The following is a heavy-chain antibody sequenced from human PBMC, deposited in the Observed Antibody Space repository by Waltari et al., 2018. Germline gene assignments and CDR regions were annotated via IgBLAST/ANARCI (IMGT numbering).Heavy chain of an antibody. CDR1: GYIFSNYA. V-gene: IGHV7-4-1*02. J-gene: IGHJ4*02. CDR3: AKGIQLWGRGSWYFDD. Sequence: QVQLVQSGSELKKPGASVKVSCKASGYIFSNYAMNWVRQAPGQGLEWMGCIHTNTGNPTYAQGCTGRFVFSLDTSVSTAYLQISSLKAEDTSVYYCAKGIQLWGRGSWYFDDWGQGTLVTVSS. D-gene: IGHD5-18*01. CDR2: IHTNTGNP.